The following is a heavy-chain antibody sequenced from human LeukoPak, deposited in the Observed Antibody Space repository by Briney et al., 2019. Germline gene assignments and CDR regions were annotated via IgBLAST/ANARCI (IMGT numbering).Heavy chain of an antibody. CDR1: GYTFSSSD. Sequence: ASVKVSCKASGYTFSSSDINWVRQAAGQGLEWMGWMNPNSGNTGYAPKFQGRVTMTRDTSIGTAYMELSRLRSDDTAVYFCARSVADSSGYYHWFDPWGQGTLVIVSS. CDR3: ARSVADSSGYYHWFDP. CDR2: MNPNSGNT. V-gene: IGHV1-8*02. D-gene: IGHD3-22*01. J-gene: IGHJ5*02.